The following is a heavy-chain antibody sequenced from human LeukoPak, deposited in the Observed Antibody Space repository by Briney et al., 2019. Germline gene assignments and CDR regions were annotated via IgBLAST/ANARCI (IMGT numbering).Heavy chain of an antibody. CDR2: INPNSGGT. J-gene: IGHJ5*02. CDR1: GYTFTGYY. Sequence: GASVKVSCKASGYTFTGYYMHWVRQPPGQGLEWMGRINPNSGGTNYAQKFQGRVTMTRDTSISTAYMELSRLRSDDTAVYYCARDWKDSSGYYVLRKFDPWGQGTLVTVSS. D-gene: IGHD3-22*01. V-gene: IGHV1-2*06. CDR3: ARDWKDSSGYYVLRKFDP.